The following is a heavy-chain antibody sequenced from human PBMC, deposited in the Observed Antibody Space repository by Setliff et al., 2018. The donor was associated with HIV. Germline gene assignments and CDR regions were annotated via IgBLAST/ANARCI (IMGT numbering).Heavy chain of an antibody. CDR3: AREGRGAFDI. CDR1: GGTFRSYG. CDR2: VIPMFPTV. D-gene: IGHD3-10*01. V-gene: IGHV1-69*13. Sequence: GASVKVSCKASGGTFRSYGISWVRQAPGQGLEWVGGVIPMFPTVNYAQRFQGRVTITADESTSTAYMELSSLRSEDTAVYYCAREGRGAFDIWGQGTMVTVS. J-gene: IGHJ3*02.